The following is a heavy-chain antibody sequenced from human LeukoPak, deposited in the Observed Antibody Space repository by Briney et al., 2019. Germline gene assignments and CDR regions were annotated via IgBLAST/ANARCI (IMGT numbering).Heavy chain of an antibody. CDR1: GFTFSSYA. D-gene: IGHD3-22*01. CDR2: ISGSGGST. CDR3: AKGRDYYYDRSGYGFDP. J-gene: IGHJ5*02. Sequence: GGSLRLSCAASGFTFSSYAMGWVRQAPGKGLEWVSAISGSGGSTYYADSVKGRFTISRDNSKNTLYLQMNSLRAEDTAVYYCAKGRDYYYDRSGYGFDPWGQGTLVTVSS. V-gene: IGHV3-23*01.